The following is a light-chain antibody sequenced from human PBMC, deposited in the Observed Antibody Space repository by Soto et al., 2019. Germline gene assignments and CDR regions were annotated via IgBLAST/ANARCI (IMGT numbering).Light chain of an antibody. CDR2: GAS. J-gene: IGKJ1*01. V-gene: IGKV3-15*01. Sequence: EIVMTQSPATLSVSPGERATLSCRASQSVSSNLAWYQQKPGQAPRLLIYGASTRATGIPARFSGGGSGTDFTLTISSLQSEDYAVYYCQKYNNWPPWTFGKGTKVEIK. CDR3: QKYNNWPPWT. CDR1: QSVSSN.